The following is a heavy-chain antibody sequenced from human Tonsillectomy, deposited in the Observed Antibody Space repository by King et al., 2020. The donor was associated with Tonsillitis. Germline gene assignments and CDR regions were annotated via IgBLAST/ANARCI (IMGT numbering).Heavy chain of an antibody. Sequence: QLQESGPGLVKPSQTLSLTCTVSGGSISSGDYYWSWIRQPPGKGLEWIGYIYYSGSTYYNPSLKSRVTISVDTSKNQFSLKLSSVTAADTAVYYCARNACPVSTSCYDYYYGMDVWGQGTTVTVSS. CDR1: GGSISSGDYY. D-gene: IGHD2-2*01. CDR3: ARNACPVSTSCYDYYYGMDV. J-gene: IGHJ6*02. V-gene: IGHV4-30-4*01. CDR2: IYYSGST.